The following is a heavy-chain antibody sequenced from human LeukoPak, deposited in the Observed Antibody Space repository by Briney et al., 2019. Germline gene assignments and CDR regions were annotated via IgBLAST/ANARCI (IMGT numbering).Heavy chain of an antibody. CDR2: IKQDGSEK. V-gene: IGHV3-7*01. CDR3: AKNRGRDYGEDAFDI. CDR1: GFTFSIYW. Sequence: TGGSLRLSCAASGFTFSIYWMSWVRQAPGKGLEWVANIKQDGSEKYSVDSVKGRFTISRDNAKNSLYLQMNSLRAEDTAVYYCAKNRGRDYGEDAFDIWGQGTMVTVSS. D-gene: IGHD4-17*01. J-gene: IGHJ3*02.